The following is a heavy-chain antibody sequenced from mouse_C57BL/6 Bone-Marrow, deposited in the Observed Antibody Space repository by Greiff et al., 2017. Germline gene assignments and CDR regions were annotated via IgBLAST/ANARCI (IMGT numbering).Heavy chain of an antibody. J-gene: IGHJ2*01. Sequence: QVQLQQPGAELVKPGASVKMSCKASGYTFTSYWITWVKQRPGQGLEWIGDIYPTSGRTNYNEKFKSKAILTVDTSSNTAYMPLSSLTSEDSAGFYCARSGPLGRSFDYWGQGTTLTVSS. CDR3: ARSGPLGRSFDY. V-gene: IGHV1-55*01. D-gene: IGHD4-1*01. CDR1: GYTFTSYW. CDR2: IYPTSGRT.